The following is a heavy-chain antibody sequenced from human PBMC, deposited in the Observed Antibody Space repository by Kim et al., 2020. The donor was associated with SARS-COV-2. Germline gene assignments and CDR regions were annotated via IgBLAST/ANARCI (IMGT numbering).Heavy chain of an antibody. CDR3: ARGGYCSSTSCLDY. V-gene: IGHV3-21*01. D-gene: IGHD2-2*01. CDR1: GFTFSSYS. J-gene: IGHJ4*02. CDR2: ISSSSSYI. Sequence: GGSLRLSCAASGFTFSSYSMNWVRQAPGKGLEWVSSISSSSSYIYYADSVKGRFTISRHNAKNSLYLQMNSLRAEDTAVYYCARGGYCSSTSCLDYWGQGTLVTVSS.